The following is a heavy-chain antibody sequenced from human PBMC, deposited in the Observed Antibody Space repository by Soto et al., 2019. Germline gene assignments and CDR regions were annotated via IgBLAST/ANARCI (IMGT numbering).Heavy chain of an antibody. D-gene: IGHD1-26*01. CDR1: GFTFSSYA. J-gene: IGHJ3*02. CDR2: ISGSGGST. V-gene: IGHV3-23*01. Sequence: AGGSLRLSCAASGFTFSSYAMSWVRQAPGKGLEWVSAISGSGGSTYYADSVKGRFTISRDNSKNTLYLQMNSLRAEDTAVYYCAKQNWEPLDAFDIWGQGTMVTVSS. CDR3: AKQNWEPLDAFDI.